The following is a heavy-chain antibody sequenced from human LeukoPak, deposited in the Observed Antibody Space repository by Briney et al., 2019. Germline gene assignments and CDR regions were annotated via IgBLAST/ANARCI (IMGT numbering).Heavy chain of an antibody. CDR3: ARADPTFDVAFDI. V-gene: IGHV4-30-2*01. CDR2: IYHSGST. J-gene: IGHJ3*02. CDR1: GGSISSGGYS. Sequence: PSETLSLTCAVSGGSISSGGYSWSWIRQPPGKGLEWIGYIYHSGSTYYNPSLKSRVTISVDTSKNQFSLKLSSVTAADTAVYYCARADPTFDVAFDIWGQGTMVTVSS.